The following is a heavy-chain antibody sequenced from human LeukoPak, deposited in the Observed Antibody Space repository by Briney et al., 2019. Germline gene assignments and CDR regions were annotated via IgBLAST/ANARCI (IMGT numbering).Heavy chain of an antibody. CDR2: IYHSGST. D-gene: IGHD5-18*01. Sequence: SETLSLTCAVSGYSISSGYYWGWIRQPPGKGLEWIGSIYHSGSTYYNPSLKSRVTISVDTSKNQFSLKLSSVTAADTAVCYCARATAMVTGWFDPWGQGTLVTVSS. J-gene: IGHJ5*02. CDR1: GYSISSGYY. V-gene: IGHV4-38-2*01. CDR3: ARATAMVTGWFDP.